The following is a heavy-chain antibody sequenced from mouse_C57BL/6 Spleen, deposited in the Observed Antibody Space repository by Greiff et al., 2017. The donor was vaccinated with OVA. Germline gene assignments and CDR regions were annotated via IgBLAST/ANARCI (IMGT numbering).Heavy chain of an antibody. CDR1: GFSLTSYA. V-gene: IGHV2-9-1*01. D-gene: IGHD2-3*01. Sequence: VQLKESGPGLVAPSQSLSITCTVSGFSLTSYAISWVRQPPGKGLEWLGVIWTGGGTNYNSALKSRLSISKDNSKSQVFLKMNSLQTDDTARYYCARNEEEIYDGYYGAMDYWGQGTSVTVSS. CDR2: IWTGGGT. CDR3: ARNEEEIYDGYYGAMDY. J-gene: IGHJ4*01.